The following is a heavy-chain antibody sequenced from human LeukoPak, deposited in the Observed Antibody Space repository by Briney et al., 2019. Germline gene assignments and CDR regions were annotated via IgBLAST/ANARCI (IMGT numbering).Heavy chain of an antibody. D-gene: IGHD4-17*01. Sequence: PSETLSLTCAVSGGSISSSNWWSWVRQPPGKGLEWIGEIYHSGSTNYNPSLKSRVTISVDKSKNQFSLKLSSVTAADTAVYYCARRDYDYGRPGIGAYWYFDLWGRGTLVTVSS. CDR2: IYHSGST. J-gene: IGHJ2*01. CDR1: GGSISSSNW. V-gene: IGHV4-4*02. CDR3: ARRDYDYGRPGIGAYWYFDL.